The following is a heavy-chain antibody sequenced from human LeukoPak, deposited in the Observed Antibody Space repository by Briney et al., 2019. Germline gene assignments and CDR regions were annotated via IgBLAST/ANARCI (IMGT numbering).Heavy chain of an antibody. Sequence: GGSLRLSCAASGFTFSSYWMHWVRQAPGKGLVLVSRINSDGSSTSYADSVKGRFTISRDKAKDTLYLQMDSLRAEDTAVYYCARDWDYYDSSGSFWGQGTMVTVSS. V-gene: IGHV3-74*01. CDR1: GFTFSSYW. CDR3: ARDWDYYDSSGSF. CDR2: INSDGSST. D-gene: IGHD3-22*01. J-gene: IGHJ3*01.